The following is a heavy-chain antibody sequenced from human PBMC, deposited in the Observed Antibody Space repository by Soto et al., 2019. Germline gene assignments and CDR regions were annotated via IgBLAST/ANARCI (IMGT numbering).Heavy chain of an antibody. J-gene: IGHJ3*02. V-gene: IGHV1-69*12. D-gene: IGHD7-27*01. CDR2: IIPIFGTA. CDR3: ARDQRDWGDAFDI. Sequence: QVQLVQSGAEVKKPGSSVKVSCKASGGTFSSYAISWVRQAPRQGLEWMGGIIPIFGTANYAQKFQGRVTITADESTSTDYMELSSLRAEDTAVYYCARDQRDWGDAFDIWGQGTMVTVSS. CDR1: GGTFSSYA.